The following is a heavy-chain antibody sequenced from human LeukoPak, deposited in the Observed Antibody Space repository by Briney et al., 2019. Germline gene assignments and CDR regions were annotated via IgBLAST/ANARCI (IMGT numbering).Heavy chain of an antibody. CDR3: ARIETVADAFDI. D-gene: IGHD1-1*01. CDR1: GFTVSSNY. J-gene: IGHJ3*02. CDR2: IYSGGST. Sequence: GGSLRLSCAASGFTVSSNYMTWVRQAPGKGLEWVSLIYSGGSTSYADSVRGRFTISRDNSKDTLYLQMNSLRAEDTAVYYCARIETVADAFDIWGEGTLVTVPS. V-gene: IGHV3-66*01.